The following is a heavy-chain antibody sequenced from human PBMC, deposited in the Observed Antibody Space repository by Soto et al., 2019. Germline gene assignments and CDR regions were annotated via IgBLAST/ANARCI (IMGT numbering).Heavy chain of an antibody. CDR1: GGTFSRFG. CDR3: ARCAIMDGGAPCSYDF. V-gene: IGHV1-69*13. CDR2: IIPFFGTA. D-gene: IGHD2-2*02. Sequence: GASVKVSCKASGGTFSRFGISWVRQAPGQGLEWMGGIIPFFGTAKYSQKFEDRISITADASTNTVYMDLRSLTSEDTAIYYCARCAIMDGGAPCSYDFWGQGALLTVSS. J-gene: IGHJ4*02.